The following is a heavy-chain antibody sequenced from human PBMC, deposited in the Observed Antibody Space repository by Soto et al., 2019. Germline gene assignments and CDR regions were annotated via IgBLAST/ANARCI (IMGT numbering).Heavy chain of an antibody. Sequence: VQLVESGGGVVQSGTSLRLSCAASGFTFGTYGMHWVRQAPGKRLEWLAVIWHDGSKENYADSVRCRFTISRDKYKDTVYLQMNSLRGEDTAVYYCARGFGAAVHAAHLDYWGHGTPVTVSS. D-gene: IGHD3-10*01. V-gene: IGHV3-33*01. J-gene: IGHJ4*01. CDR1: GFTFGTYG. CDR2: IWHDGSKE. CDR3: ARGFGAAVHAAHLDY.